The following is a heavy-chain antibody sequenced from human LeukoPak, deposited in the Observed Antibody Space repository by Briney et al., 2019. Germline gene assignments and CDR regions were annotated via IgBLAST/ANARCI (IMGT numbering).Heavy chain of an antibody. D-gene: IGHD1-26*01. Sequence: GGSLRLSCAASGFTFSSNGMHWVRQAPGKGLEWVAIIWYNGSNKYYADSVKGRFTISRDNSKNTLYLQMNSLRAEDTAVYYCARGGAGGVFDYWGQGTLVTVSS. CDR1: GFTFSSNG. CDR3: ARGGAGGVFDY. V-gene: IGHV3-33*01. CDR2: IWYNGSNK. J-gene: IGHJ4*02.